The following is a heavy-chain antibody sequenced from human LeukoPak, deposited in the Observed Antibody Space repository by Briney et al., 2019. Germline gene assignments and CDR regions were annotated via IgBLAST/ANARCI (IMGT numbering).Heavy chain of an antibody. CDR2: IYPGDSDT. Sequence: ASVKVSCKASGYTFTSYGISWVRQMPGKGLEWMGIIYPGDSDTRYSPSFQGQVTISADKSISTAYLQWSSLKASDTAMYYCARLSPCSGGSCYFDYWGQGTLVTVSS. V-gene: IGHV5-51*01. CDR1: GYTFTSYG. J-gene: IGHJ4*02. CDR3: ARLSPCSGGSCYFDY. D-gene: IGHD2-15*01.